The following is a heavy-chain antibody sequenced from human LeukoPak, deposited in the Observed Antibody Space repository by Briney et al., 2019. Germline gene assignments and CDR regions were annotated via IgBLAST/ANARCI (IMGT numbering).Heavy chain of an antibody. CDR2: FDPEDDER. J-gene: IGHJ4*02. V-gene: IGHV1-24*01. Sequence: GASVKVSCKAFGHTLKDLSIHWVRQAPGKGLEWLGGFDPEDDERMYAPKFQGRVTVTEDNSIDTAYMELTSLSSDDTGVYYCSTETAGNYWGQGTLVTLSS. CDR3: STETAGNY. CDR1: GHTLKDLS.